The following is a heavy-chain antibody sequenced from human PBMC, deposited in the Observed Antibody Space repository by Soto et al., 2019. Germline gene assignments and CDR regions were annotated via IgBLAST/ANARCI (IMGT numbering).Heavy chain of an antibody. V-gene: IGHV1-69*01. Sequence: QVQLVQSGAEVKKPGSSVKVSCKASGVTFSSETISWVRQAPGQGLEWVGGIIHLFGTANYAQKFQGRVTLTAEETTSTLYTELSSLTCDEAAVDCCASELGDNPASTFDSWGQGTLVTVSS. CDR2: IIHLFGTA. D-gene: IGHD2-21*01. CDR1: GVTFSSET. J-gene: IGHJ4*02. CDR3: ASELGDNPASTFDS.